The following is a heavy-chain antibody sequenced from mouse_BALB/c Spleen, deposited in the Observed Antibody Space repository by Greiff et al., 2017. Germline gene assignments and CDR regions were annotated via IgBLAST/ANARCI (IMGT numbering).Heavy chain of an antibody. Sequence: VQLQQPGAELVKPGASVKLSCKASGYTFTSYYMYWVKQRPGQGLEWIGGINPSNGGTNFNEKFKSKATLTVDKSSSTAYMQLSSLTSEDSAVYYCTRSNGNYSWFAYWGQGTLVTVSA. CDR1: GYTFTSYY. D-gene: IGHD2-1*01. V-gene: IGHV1S81*02. CDR2: INPSNGGT. CDR3: TRSNGNYSWFAY. J-gene: IGHJ3*01.